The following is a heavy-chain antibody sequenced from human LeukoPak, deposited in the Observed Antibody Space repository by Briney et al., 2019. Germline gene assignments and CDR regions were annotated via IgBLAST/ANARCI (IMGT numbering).Heavy chain of an antibody. D-gene: IGHD3-22*01. CDR3: AREGDTMIVVGRKYFDL. J-gene: IGHJ2*01. Sequence: ASVKVSCKASGGTFSSYAISWVRQAPGQGLEWMGGIIPIFGTANYAQKFQGRVTITADESTSTAYMELSSLRSEDTAVYYCAREGDTMIVVGRKYFDLWDRGTLVTVSS. V-gene: IGHV1-69*01. CDR2: IIPIFGTA. CDR1: GGTFSSYA.